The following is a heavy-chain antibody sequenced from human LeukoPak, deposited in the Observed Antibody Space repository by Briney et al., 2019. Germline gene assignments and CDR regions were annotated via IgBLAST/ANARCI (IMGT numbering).Heavy chain of an antibody. D-gene: IGHD3-22*01. CDR1: GFTFSSYG. Sequence: PGRSLRLSCATSGFTFSSYGMHWVRQAPGKGLEWVAVISYDGSNKYYADSVKGRFTISRDNSKNTLYLQMNSLRGEDTAVYYCARARYYDSSGYSDYFDHWGQGTLVTVSS. CDR3: ARARYYDSSGYSDYFDH. CDR2: ISYDGSNK. V-gene: IGHV3-30*03. J-gene: IGHJ4*02.